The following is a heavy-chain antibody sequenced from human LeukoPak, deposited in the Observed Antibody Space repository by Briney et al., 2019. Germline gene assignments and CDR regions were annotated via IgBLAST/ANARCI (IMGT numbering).Heavy chain of an antibody. D-gene: IGHD3-22*01. Sequence: SETLSLTCTVSGGSISSYSWSWIRQPPGKGLEWIGYIYYSGSTNYNPSLKSRVTISVDTSKNQFSLKLSSVTAADTAVYYCARGPDYYDSSPHDTWGQGTLVTVSS. CDR3: ARGPDYYDSSPHDT. CDR1: GGSISSYS. CDR2: IYYSGST. V-gene: IGHV4-59*01. J-gene: IGHJ5*02.